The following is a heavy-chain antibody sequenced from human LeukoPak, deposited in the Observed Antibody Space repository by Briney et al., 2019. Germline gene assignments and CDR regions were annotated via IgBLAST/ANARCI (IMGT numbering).Heavy chain of an antibody. Sequence: ASVKVSCKASGGTFSSYAISWVRQAPGQGLEWMGWISAYNGNTNYAQKLQGRVTMTTDTSTSTAYMELRSLRSDDTPVYYCARTLEQVAFDIWGPGTMVTASS. V-gene: IGHV1-18*01. CDR3: ARTLEQVAFDI. CDR2: ISAYNGNT. CDR1: GGTFSSYA. J-gene: IGHJ3*02. D-gene: IGHD1/OR15-1a*01.